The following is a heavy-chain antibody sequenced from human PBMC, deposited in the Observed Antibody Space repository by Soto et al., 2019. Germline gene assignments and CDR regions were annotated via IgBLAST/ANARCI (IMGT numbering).Heavy chain of an antibody. CDR2: ISSSSSTI. V-gene: IGHV3-48*02. CDR3: ARDQYSGYYYGMDV. D-gene: IGHD5-12*01. J-gene: IGHJ6*02. Sequence: PGGSLRLSCAASGFTFSSYSMNWVRQAPGKGLEWVSYISSSSSTIYYADSVKGRFTISRDNAKNSLYLQMNSLRDEDTAVYYCARDQYSGYYYGMDVWGQGTTVTVSS. CDR1: GFTFSSYS.